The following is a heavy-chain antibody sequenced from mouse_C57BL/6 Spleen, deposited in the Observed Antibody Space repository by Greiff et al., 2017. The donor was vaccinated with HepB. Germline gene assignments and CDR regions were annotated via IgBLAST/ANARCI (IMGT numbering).Heavy chain of an antibody. Sequence: EVQLVESEGGLVQPGRSMKLSCTASGFTFSDYYMAWVRQVPEKGLEWVANINYDGSSTYYLDSLKSRFIISRDNAKNILYLQMSSLKSEDTATYYCARDRDAVGAMDYWGQGTSVTVSS. J-gene: IGHJ4*01. CDR3: ARDRDAVGAMDY. CDR1: GFTFSDYY. CDR2: INYDGSST. D-gene: IGHD2-3*01. V-gene: IGHV5-16*01.